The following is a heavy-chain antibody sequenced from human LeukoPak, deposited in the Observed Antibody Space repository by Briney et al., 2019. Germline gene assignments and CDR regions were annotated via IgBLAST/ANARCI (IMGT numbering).Heavy chain of an antibody. Sequence: SETLSLTCTVSGGSISSYSLSWIRQPAGKGLEWIGVIDTIGSTNCNPSLQSRVTMSVDTSKNQFSLRLSSVTAADTAVYYCATTLGYGWFDPWGQGTLVTVSS. D-gene: IGHD6-13*01. J-gene: IGHJ5*02. CDR3: ATTLGYGWFDP. CDR2: IDTIGST. CDR1: GGSISSYS. V-gene: IGHV4-4*07.